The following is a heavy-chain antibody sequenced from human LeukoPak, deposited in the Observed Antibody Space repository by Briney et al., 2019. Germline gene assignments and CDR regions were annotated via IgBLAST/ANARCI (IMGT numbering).Heavy chain of an antibody. Sequence: SETLSLACTVSGGSISSYYWSWIRQPPGKGLEWIGYIYYSGSTNYNPSLKSRVTISVDTSKNQFSLKLSSVTAADTAVYYSARWVGSSWQNRVNWFDPWGQGTLVTVSS. CDR2: IYYSGST. J-gene: IGHJ5*02. V-gene: IGHV4-59*01. CDR3: ARWVGSSWQNRVNWFDP. CDR1: GGSISSYY. D-gene: IGHD6-13*01.